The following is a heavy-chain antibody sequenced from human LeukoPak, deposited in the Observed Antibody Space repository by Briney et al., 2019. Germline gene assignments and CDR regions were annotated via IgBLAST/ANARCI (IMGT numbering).Heavy chain of an antibody. Sequence: SETLSLTCAVYGSSFSGYYWSWIRQPPGKGLEWLGEINHSGSTNYNPSLKSRVTISVDTSKNQFSLKLSSVTAADTAVYCCARGRNVVTAPYYHYGMDVWGQGTTVTVSS. D-gene: IGHD1-14*01. CDR2: INHSGST. CDR1: GSSFSGYY. CDR3: ARGRNVVTAPYYHYGMDV. J-gene: IGHJ6*02. V-gene: IGHV4-34*01.